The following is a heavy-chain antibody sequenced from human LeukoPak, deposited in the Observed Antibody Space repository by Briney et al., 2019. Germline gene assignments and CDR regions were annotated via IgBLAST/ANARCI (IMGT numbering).Heavy chain of an antibody. V-gene: IGHV3-21*01. Sequence: GGSLRLSCVASEFIFSSYSMNWVRQAPGKGLEWVSAIDSSSSYIFYADSVKGRFTISRGNAKNSLYLQMSSLRAEDTAVYYCARVDLQYLWFGELLFSHFDYWGQGTLVTVSS. CDR2: IDSSSSYI. D-gene: IGHD3-10*01. CDR3: ARVDLQYLWFGELLFSHFDY. J-gene: IGHJ4*02. CDR1: EFIFSSYS.